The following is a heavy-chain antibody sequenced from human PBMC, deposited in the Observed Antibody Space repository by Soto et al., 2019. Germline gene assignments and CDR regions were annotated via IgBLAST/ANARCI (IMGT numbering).Heavy chain of an antibody. CDR3: ARDRAYCGGDCYPSNPWYFDL. CDR2: ISSSSSYI. D-gene: IGHD2-21*02. J-gene: IGHJ2*01. Sequence: EVQLVESGGGLVKPGGSLRLSCAASGFTFSSYSMNWVRQAPGKGLEWVSSISSSSSYIYYADSVKGRFTISRDNAKNSLYLQMNRLRAVDTAVYYSARDRAYCGGDCYPSNPWYFDLWGRGTLVTVSS. CDR1: GFTFSSYS. V-gene: IGHV3-21*01.